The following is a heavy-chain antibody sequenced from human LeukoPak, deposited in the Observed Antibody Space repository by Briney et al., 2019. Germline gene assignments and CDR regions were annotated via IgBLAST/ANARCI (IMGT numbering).Heavy chain of an antibody. V-gene: IGHV4-59*01. CDR3: ARGGYSGKDYNN. CDR2: IYHSGST. Sequence: SETLSLTCTVSGGSMNTYYWTWIRQPPGKGLEWIGYIYHSGSTKYNPSLKSRVTISVDTSKNQFSLNLSSVTAPDTAVYYCARGGYSGKDYNNWGQGTLVTVSS. J-gene: IGHJ4*02. D-gene: IGHD5-12*01. CDR1: GGSMNTYY.